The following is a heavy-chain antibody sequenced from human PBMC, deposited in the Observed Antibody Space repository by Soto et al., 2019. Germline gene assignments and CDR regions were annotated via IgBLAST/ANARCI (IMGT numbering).Heavy chain of an antibody. Sequence: QITLKESGPTLVKSTQTLTLTCTFSGFSLTTDGEGVGWVRHSPGEALEWLALIYWDDDERYSPSLKTRLTITKEISRNQVVLVMTSMEPVDTGTYFCAHSRNLITEDAQVGDFDYWGQGT. CDR1: GFSLTTDGEG. D-gene: IGHD1-26*01. CDR3: AHSRNLITEDAQVGDFDY. CDR2: IYWDDDE. V-gene: IGHV2-5*02. J-gene: IGHJ4*02.